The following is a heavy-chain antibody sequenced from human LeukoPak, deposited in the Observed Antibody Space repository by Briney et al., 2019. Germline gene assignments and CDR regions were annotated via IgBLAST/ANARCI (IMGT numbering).Heavy chain of an antibody. CDR1: GFTFSSYA. V-gene: IGHV3-23*01. D-gene: IGHD3-22*01. J-gene: IGHJ4*02. CDR2: VSGSGGYT. Sequence: GGSLRLSCAASGFTFSSYAMSWVRQAPGKGLEWVSSVSGSGGYTYYAGSVKGRFTISRDNSKSTLYLQMNSLRAEDTAIYYCAKGRPNYYDSSGHYYRRDGDYWGQGTLVTVSS. CDR3: AKGRPNYYDSSGHYYRRDGDY.